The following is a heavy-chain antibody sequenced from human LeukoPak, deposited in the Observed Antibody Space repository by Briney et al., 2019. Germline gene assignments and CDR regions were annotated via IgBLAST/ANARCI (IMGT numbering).Heavy chain of an antibody. Sequence: GGSLRLSCAASGFTFNSYAMSWVRQAPGKGLEWVSAISGSGGTTYSADSVKGRFTISRDNSKNTLYVQMNSLRAEDTAVYYCARDVGYDSSGYYPYYFDYWGQGTLVTVSS. J-gene: IGHJ4*02. CDR2: ISGSGGTT. CDR1: GFTFNSYA. CDR3: ARDVGYDSSGYYPYYFDY. D-gene: IGHD3-22*01. V-gene: IGHV3-23*01.